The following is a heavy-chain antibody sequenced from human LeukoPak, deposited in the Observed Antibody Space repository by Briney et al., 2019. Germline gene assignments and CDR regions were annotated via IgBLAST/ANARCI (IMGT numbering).Heavy chain of an antibody. CDR2: IRYDGSTK. V-gene: IGHV3-30*02. CDR1: GFTFSSYG. J-gene: IGHJ5*02. Sequence: GGSLRLSCAASGFTFSSYGMHWVRQAPGKGLEWVAFIRYDGSTKYYADSVKGRFTTSRDNSKNTLYLQVNSLRAEDTAVYYCAKDTTPPKAGFDPWGQGTLVTVSS. CDR3: AKDTTPPKAGFDP. D-gene: IGHD1-14*01.